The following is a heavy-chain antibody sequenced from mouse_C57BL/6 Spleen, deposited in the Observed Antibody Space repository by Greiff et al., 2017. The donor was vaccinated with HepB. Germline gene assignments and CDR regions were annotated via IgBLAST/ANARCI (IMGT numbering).Heavy chain of an antibody. J-gene: IGHJ1*03. V-gene: IGHV3-5*01. Sequence: VQLKESGPGLVKPSQTVFLTCTVTGISITTGNYRWSWIRQFPGNKLEWIGYIYYSGTITYNPSLTSRTTITRDTPKNQFFLEMNSLTAEDTATYYCARDNYGSSYDWYFDVWGTGTTVTVSS. CDR2: IYYSGTI. D-gene: IGHD1-1*01. CDR1: GISITTGNYR. CDR3: ARDNYGSSYDWYFDV.